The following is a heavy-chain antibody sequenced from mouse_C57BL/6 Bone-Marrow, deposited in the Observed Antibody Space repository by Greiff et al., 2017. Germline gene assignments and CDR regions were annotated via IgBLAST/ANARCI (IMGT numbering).Heavy chain of an antibody. V-gene: IGHV1-9*01. Sequence: QVQLKQSGAELMKPGASVKLSCKATGYTFTGYWIEWVKQRPGHGLEWIGEILPGSGSTNYNGKFKGKATFTADTSSNTAYMQRSSLTTEDSAIYYCARGNYVGYYAMDYWGQGTSVTVSS. D-gene: IGHD1-1*01. CDR2: ILPGSGST. CDR3: ARGNYVGYYAMDY. J-gene: IGHJ4*01. CDR1: GYTFTGYW.